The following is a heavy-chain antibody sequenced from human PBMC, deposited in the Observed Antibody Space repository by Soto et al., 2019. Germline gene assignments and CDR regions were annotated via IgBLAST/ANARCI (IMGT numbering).Heavy chain of an antibody. D-gene: IGHD2-15*01. J-gene: IGHJ4*02. CDR1: GYTFSTYG. Sequence: QVQLVQSGAEVKKPGASVKVSCKASGYTFSTYGINWVRQAPGQRLEWMGWISVYNGNTNYAQKFQDRVTLTTDTLTSTTYMEVRTLTSDDTAVYYCGRVGSASSPADYWGQGTLVTVSS. V-gene: IGHV1-18*01. CDR2: ISVYNGNT. CDR3: GRVGSASSPADY.